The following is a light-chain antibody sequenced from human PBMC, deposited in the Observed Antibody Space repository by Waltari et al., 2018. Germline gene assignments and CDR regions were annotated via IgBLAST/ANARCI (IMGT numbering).Light chain of an antibody. J-gene: IGLJ3*02. CDR3: CSYAGSYTWV. CDR2: DVS. V-gene: IGLV2-11*01. Sequence: QSALTQPRSVSGSPGQSVTISCTGTSSDVGGYNYVSWHQQHPGKAPKLMIYDVSKRPPGVPDRFSGSKSGNTASLTISGLQAEEEADYYCCSYAGSYTWVFGGGTKLTVL. CDR1: SSDVGGYNY.